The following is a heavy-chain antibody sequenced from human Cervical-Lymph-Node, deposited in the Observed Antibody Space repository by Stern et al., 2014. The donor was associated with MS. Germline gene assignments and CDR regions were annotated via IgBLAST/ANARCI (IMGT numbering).Heavy chain of an antibody. CDR2: IYCDADK. D-gene: IGHD2-15*01. V-gene: IGHV2-5*02. CDR3: AHSRVKYCRGGTCYSSLFDY. Sequence: QVTLRESGPTLVKPTQTVTLTCTLSGFSVATAGVGVGWIRQPPGKALEWLGLIYCDADKLYSPSLKNRLTIIKDTSKNQVVLTMTNVDPVDTATYYCAHSRVKYCRGGTCYSSLFDYWGQGTLVTVSS. J-gene: IGHJ4*02. CDR1: GFSVATAGVG.